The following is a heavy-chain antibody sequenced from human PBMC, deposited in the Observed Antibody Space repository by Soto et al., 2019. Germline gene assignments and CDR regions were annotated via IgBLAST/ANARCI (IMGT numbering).Heavy chain of an antibody. Sequence: QVQLVQSGAEVKKPGSSVKVSYKASGGTFSTYTISWVRQAPGQGLEWMGRIIPILGTANYAQKFQGRVTITADKSTSTAFMELSSLRSEDTAVYFCARSGLVTDAFDIWGQGTMVTVSS. CDR1: GGTFSTYT. CDR3: ARSGLVTDAFDI. J-gene: IGHJ3*02. V-gene: IGHV1-69*08. CDR2: IIPILGTA. D-gene: IGHD2-15*01.